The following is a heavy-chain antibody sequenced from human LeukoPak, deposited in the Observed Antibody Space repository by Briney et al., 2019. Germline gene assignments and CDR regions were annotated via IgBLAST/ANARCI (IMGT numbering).Heavy chain of an antibody. Sequence: GGSLRLSCAASGFTFSSYWMSWVRQAPGKGLEWVANIKQDGSEKYYVDSVEGRFTISRDNAKNSLYLQMNSLRAEDTAVYYCARVRLTDYFDYWGQGTLVTVSS. CDR2: IKQDGSEK. CDR3: ARVRLTDYFDY. D-gene: IGHD3-10*01. J-gene: IGHJ4*02. CDR1: GFTFSSYW. V-gene: IGHV3-7*01.